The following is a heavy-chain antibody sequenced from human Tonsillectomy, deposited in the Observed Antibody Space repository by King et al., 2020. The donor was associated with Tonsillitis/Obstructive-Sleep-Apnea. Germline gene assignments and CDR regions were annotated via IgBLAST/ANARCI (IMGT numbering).Heavy chain of an antibody. CDR1: GYTFSTYY. CDR3: AREKEVGVRAFDY. CDR2: INPTNGRT. D-gene: IGHD6-6*01. J-gene: IGHJ4*02. Sequence: VQLVESGGEVKKPGASVKLSCKASGYTFSTYYMHWVRQAPGQGLEWMGLINPTNGRTTYAQRFQGRVTMTRDKSTSTVYMDLSSLTSEDTAVYYCAREKEVGVRAFDYWGQGTLVTVSS. V-gene: IGHV1-46*01.